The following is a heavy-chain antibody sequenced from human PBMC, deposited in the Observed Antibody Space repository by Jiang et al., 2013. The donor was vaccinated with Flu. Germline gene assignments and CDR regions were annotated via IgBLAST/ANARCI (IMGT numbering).Heavy chain of an antibody. V-gene: IGHV1-58*01. CDR3: AAAPHYQLEGHQFYHYYYMDV. J-gene: IGHJ6*03. Sequence: KASGFTFANSAVQWVRQARGQRLEWIGWIVVGSGNTNYAQKFQERVTITRDMSTATAYMELSSLTSKDTAVYYCAAAPHYQLEGHQFYHYYYMDVWGKGTTVTVSS. D-gene: IGHD2-2*01. CDR2: IVVGSGNT. CDR1: GFTFANSA.